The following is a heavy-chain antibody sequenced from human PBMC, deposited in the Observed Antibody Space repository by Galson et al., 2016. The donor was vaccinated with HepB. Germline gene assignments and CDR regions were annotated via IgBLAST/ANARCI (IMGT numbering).Heavy chain of an antibody. Sequence: CAISGDSVSSNAAAWSWIRQSPSRGLEWLGRTCYRSSWDNEYAVSVKGRISIDADTSKNQFSLQLNSVTPEDTAVYYCASSRDSSGWFLFDFWGQGILVTGSS. CDR3: ASSRDSSGWFLFDF. V-gene: IGHV6-1*01. CDR2: TCYRSSWDN. D-gene: IGHD6-19*01. J-gene: IGHJ4*02. CDR1: GDSVSSNAAA.